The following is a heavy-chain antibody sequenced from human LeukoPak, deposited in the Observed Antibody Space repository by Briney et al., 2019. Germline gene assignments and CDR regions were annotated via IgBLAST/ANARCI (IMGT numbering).Heavy chain of an antibody. CDR3: ARTYSSSWYPTFDY. CDR1: GYTLTSYA. Sequence: GASVKVSCKASGYTLTSYAMHWVRQAPRQRLEWTGWINAGNGNTKYSQKFQGRVTITRDTSASTAYMELSSLRSEDTAVYYCARTYSSSWYPTFDYWGQGTLVTVSS. J-gene: IGHJ4*02. V-gene: IGHV1-3*01. CDR2: INAGNGNT. D-gene: IGHD6-13*01.